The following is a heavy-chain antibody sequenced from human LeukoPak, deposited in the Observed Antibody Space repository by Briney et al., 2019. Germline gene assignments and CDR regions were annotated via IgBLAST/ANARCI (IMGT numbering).Heavy chain of an antibody. Sequence: GGSLRLSCVASGNYWMHWVRQAPGKGLVWVSHINSAGSWTSYADSVKGRFTISKDNAKNTVYLQMNSLRAEDTAVYYCVSFYETYWGRGTLVTVSS. CDR2: INSAGSWT. J-gene: IGHJ4*02. CDR3: VSFYETY. CDR1: GNYW. D-gene: IGHD2/OR15-2a*01. V-gene: IGHV3-74*01.